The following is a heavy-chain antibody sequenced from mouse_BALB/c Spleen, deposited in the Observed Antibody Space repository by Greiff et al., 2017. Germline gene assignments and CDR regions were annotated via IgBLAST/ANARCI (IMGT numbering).Heavy chain of an antibody. CDR3: ARGFYGSSYDY. CDR1: GFTFSDYY. D-gene: IGHD1-1*01. CDR2: ISDGGSYT. V-gene: IGHV5-4*02. J-gene: IGHJ2*01. Sequence: EVQVVESGGGLVKPGGSLKLSCAASGFTFSDYYMYWVRQTPEKRLEWVATISDGGSYTYYPDSVKGRFTISRDNAKNNLYLQMSSLKSEDTAMYYCARGFYGSSYDYWGQGTTLTVSS.